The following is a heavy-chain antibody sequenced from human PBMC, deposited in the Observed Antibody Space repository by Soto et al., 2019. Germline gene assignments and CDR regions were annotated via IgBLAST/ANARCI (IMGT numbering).Heavy chain of an antibody. V-gene: IGHV1-24*01. CDR2: FDPEDGET. J-gene: IGHJ4*02. Sequence: QVQLVQSGAEVKKPGASVKVSCKVSGYTLTELSMHWVRQAPGKGLEWMGGFDPEDGETIYAQKFQGRVTMTEDTSTDIAYMELSTLRSEETAVYYCPTLSSQGYSFDYWGQGTLVTGSS. CDR3: PTLSSQGYSFDY. CDR1: GYTLTELS. D-gene: IGHD6-13*01.